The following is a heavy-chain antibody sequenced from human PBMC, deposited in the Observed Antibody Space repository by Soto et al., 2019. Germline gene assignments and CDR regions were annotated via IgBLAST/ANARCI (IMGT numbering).Heavy chain of an antibody. CDR3: ARARYNWNGLLGY. V-gene: IGHV3-33*01. CDR1: GFTFSSYG. D-gene: IGHD1-1*01. Sequence: QVQLVESGGGVVQPGRSLRLSCAASGFTFSSYGMHWVRQAPGKGLEWVAVIWYDGSNKYYADSVKGRFTISRDNSKSTLYLQMNSLRAEDTAVYYCARARYNWNGLLGYWGQGTLVTVSS. CDR2: IWYDGSNK. J-gene: IGHJ4*02.